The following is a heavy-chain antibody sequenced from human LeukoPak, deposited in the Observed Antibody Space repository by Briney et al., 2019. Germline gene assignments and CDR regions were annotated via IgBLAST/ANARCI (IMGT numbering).Heavy chain of an antibody. V-gene: IGHV3-30-3*01. CDR1: GFTFSSYA. CDR2: ISYDGSNK. CDR3: ARSSDSSGYYFHY. D-gene: IGHD3-22*01. J-gene: IGHJ4*02. Sequence: GRSLRLSCAASGFTFSSYAMHWVRQALGKGLEWVAVISYDGSNKYYADSVKGRFTISRDNSKNTLYLQMNSLRAEDTAVYYCARSSDSSGYYFHYWGQGTLVTVSS.